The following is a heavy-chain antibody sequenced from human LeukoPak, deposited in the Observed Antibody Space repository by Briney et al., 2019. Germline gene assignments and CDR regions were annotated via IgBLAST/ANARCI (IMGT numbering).Heavy chain of an antibody. CDR2: ISATGGNT. Sequence: GGSLRISCAASGFSFSSNAMSWVRQAPGKGLEWVSAISATGGNTNSADSVKGRFTISRDSSKNTLHLQMNSLRGEDTAIYYCAKDFGMFSNWGQGTLVTVSS. CDR1: GFSFSSNA. V-gene: IGHV3-23*01. D-gene: IGHD3-10*02. J-gene: IGHJ4*02. CDR3: AKDFGMFSN.